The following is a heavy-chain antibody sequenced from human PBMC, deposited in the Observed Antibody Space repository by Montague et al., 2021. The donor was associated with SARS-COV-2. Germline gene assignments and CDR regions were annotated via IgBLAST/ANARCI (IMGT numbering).Heavy chain of an antibody. CDR2: INHSGST. V-gene: IGHV4-39*07. CDR3: ASLTLGYCSSTSCYSDRFDP. D-gene: IGHD2-2*02. CDR1: GASISSSDYY. J-gene: IGHJ5*02. Sequence: SETLSLTCSVSGASISSSDYYWGWIRQPPGKGLEWIGEINHSGSTNHNPSLKSRVTISVDTSKNQFSLKLSSVTAADTAVYYCASLTLGYCSSTSCYSDRFDPWGQGTLVTVSS.